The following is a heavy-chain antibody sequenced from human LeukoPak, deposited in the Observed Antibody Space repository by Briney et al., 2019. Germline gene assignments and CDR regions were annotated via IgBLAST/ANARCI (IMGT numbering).Heavy chain of an antibody. Sequence: SETLSLTCAVYGVSFSGYYCSWIRQPPGKGLEWIGEINHSGSTNYNPSLKSRVTISVDTSKNQFSLKLSSVTAADTAVYYCARVRGPRCCSSTSCYQSPWFDPWGQGTLVTVSS. V-gene: IGHV4-34*01. J-gene: IGHJ5*02. CDR3: ARVRGPRCCSSTSCYQSPWFDP. CDR1: GVSFSGYY. CDR2: INHSGST. D-gene: IGHD2-2*01.